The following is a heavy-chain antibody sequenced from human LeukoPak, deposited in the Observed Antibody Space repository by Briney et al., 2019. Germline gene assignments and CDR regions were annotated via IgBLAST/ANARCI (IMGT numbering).Heavy chain of an antibody. J-gene: IGHJ4*02. CDR2: INHSGST. D-gene: IGHD6-13*01. CDR1: GGSFSGYY. CDR3: ARARAGRFDY. V-gene: IGHV4-34*01. Sequence: SETLSLTCAVYGGSFSGYYWSWIRQPPGKGLEWIGEINHSGSTNYNPSLKSRVTISVDTSKKQFSLKLSSVTAADTAVYYCARARAGRFDYWGQGTLVTVSS.